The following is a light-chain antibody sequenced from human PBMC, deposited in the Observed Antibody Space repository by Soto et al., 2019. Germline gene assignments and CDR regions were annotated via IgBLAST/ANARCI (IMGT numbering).Light chain of an antibody. CDR1: SSDIGDYNY. CDR3: CSYVGGYSYV. V-gene: IGLV2-14*01. CDR2: EVS. J-gene: IGLJ1*01. Sequence: QSVLTQPASVSGSPGQSITISCTGTSSDIGDYNYVSWYQQYPGKAPKLMIYEVSHRPSGVSNRFSGSKSGNTASLTISGLQAEDEADYYCCSYVGGYSYVFGIGTKVTVL.